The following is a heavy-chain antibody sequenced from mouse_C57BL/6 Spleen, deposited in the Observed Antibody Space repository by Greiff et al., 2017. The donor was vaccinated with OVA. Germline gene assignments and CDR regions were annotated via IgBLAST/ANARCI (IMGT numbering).Heavy chain of an antibody. Sequence: VQLQQSGPVLVKPGASVKMSCKASGYTFTDYYMNWVKQSHGKSLEWIGVINPYNGGTSYNQKFKGKATLTVDKSSSTAYMELNSLTSEDSAVYYCAREEYGSSPYYAMDYWGQGTSVTVSS. CDR2: INPYNGGT. V-gene: IGHV1-19*01. CDR1: GYTFTDYY. J-gene: IGHJ4*01. D-gene: IGHD1-1*01. CDR3: AREEYGSSPYYAMDY.